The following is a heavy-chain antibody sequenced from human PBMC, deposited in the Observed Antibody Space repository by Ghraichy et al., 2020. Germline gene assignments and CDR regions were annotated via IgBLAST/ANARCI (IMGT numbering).Heavy chain of an antibody. V-gene: IGHV3-48*02. CDR2: ISRSGSTI. CDR3: ARDRDWAFDI. D-gene: IGHD3/OR15-3a*01. CDR1: GFTFSSHS. Sequence: GGSLRLSCAASGFTFSSHSMNWVRQAPGKGLEWVSYISRSGSTIYYADSVKGRFTISRDNAKSLLYLQMNSLRDEDTAVYFCARDRDWAFDIWGQGTLVTVSS. J-gene: IGHJ3*02.